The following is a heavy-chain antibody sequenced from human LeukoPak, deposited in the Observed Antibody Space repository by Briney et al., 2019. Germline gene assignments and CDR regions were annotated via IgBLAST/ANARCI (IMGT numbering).Heavy chain of an antibody. J-gene: IGHJ4*02. CDR1: GFTFSSYA. CDR3: AKGTYYGDYALDY. Sequence: GGSLRLSCAASGFTFSSYAMHWVRQAPGKGLEWVAFIRYDGSNKYYADSVKGRFTISRDNSKNTLYLQMNSLRAEDTAVYYCAKGTYYGDYALDYWGQGTLVTVSS. CDR2: IRYDGSNK. D-gene: IGHD4-17*01. V-gene: IGHV3-30*02.